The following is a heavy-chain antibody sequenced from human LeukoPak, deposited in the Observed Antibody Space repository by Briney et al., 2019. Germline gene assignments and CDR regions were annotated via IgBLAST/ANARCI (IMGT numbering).Heavy chain of an antibody. J-gene: IGHJ4*02. Sequence: ASVKVSCKASGYTFTSYYMHWLRQAPGQGLEWMGIINPSGGSTSYAQKFQGRVTMTRDTSTSTVYMELSSLRSEDTAVYYCARSQGMTMVRGVILYWGQGTLVTVSS. CDR2: INPSGGST. CDR3: ARSQGMTMVRGVILY. CDR1: GYTFTSYY. D-gene: IGHD3-10*01. V-gene: IGHV1-46*01.